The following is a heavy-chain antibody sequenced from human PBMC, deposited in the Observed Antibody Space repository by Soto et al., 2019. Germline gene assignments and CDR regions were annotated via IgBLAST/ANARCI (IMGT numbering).Heavy chain of an antibody. CDR2: IYPGDSDT. J-gene: IGHJ6*02. CDR1: GYSFTSYW. V-gene: IGHV5-51*01. Sequence: GESLKISCKGSGYSFTSYWIGWVRQMPGKGLEWMGIIYPGDSDTRYSPSFQGQVTISADKSISTAYLQWSSLKASDTAMYYCARQATQTNNYDFWSGYFGQYGMDVWGQGTTVTVSS. CDR3: ARQATQTNNYDFWSGYFGQYGMDV. D-gene: IGHD3-3*01.